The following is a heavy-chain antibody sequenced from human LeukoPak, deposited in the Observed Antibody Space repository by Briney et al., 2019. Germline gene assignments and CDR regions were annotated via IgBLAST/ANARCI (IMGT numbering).Heavy chain of an antibody. D-gene: IGHD3-22*01. CDR3: ARDLEYYNSGGYYLGY. CDR1: GFTFRSYS. V-gene: IGHV3-21*01. Sequence: GGSLRLSCAASGFTFRSYSMHWVRQAPGKGLEWVSSISTSGSYIFYADSVKGRFTFSRDNAKNSLYPQMNSLRAEDTAVYYCARDLEYYNSGGYYLGYWGQGTLVTVSS. J-gene: IGHJ4*02. CDR2: ISTSGSYI.